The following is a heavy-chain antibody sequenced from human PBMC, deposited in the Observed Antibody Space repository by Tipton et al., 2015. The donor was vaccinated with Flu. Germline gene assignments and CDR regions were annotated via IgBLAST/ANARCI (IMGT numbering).Heavy chain of an antibody. Sequence: TLSLTCSISADSISSDYYWGWIRQPPGKGLEWIGNIFRTGTTYRNPSLKSRVTISVDTSKNHFSLKVNSVTAADTAVYYCARCYVGYPHIYWGQGSLVTVSS. CDR1: ADSISSDYY. CDR2: IFRTGTT. CDR3: ARCYVGYPHIY. D-gene: IGHD3-16*01. V-gene: IGHV4-38-2*02. J-gene: IGHJ4*02.